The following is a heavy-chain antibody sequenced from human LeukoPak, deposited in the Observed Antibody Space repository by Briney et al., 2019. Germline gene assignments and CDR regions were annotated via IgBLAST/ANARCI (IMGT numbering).Heavy chain of an antibody. J-gene: IGHJ6*02. CDR2: INSSVSTI. D-gene: IGHD3-3*01. V-gene: IGHV3-48*01. CDR1: GFTFSSYS. Sequence: GGSLRLSCAASGFTFSSYSLNWVRQAPGKGLEWVSYINSSVSTIYYADSVKGRFTISRDKAKNSLYLQMNSLRAEDTGVYDCAIGGFTIVKVVMIGGMDVWGQGTTVTVSS. CDR3: AIGGFTIVKVVMIGGMDV.